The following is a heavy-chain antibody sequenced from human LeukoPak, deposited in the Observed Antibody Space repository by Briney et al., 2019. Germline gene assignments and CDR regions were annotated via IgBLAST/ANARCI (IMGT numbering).Heavy chain of an antibody. Sequence: GGSLRLSCAASGFTFSDYYMSWVRQAPGKGLVWVSRINSDGSSTSYADSVKGRFTISRDNAKNTLYLQMNSLRAEDTAVYYCAREPTGSGYYYYYMDVWGKGTTVTVSS. CDR3: AREPTGSGYYYYYMDV. CDR1: GFTFSDYY. V-gene: IGHV3-74*01. J-gene: IGHJ6*03. D-gene: IGHD1-1*01. CDR2: INSDGSST.